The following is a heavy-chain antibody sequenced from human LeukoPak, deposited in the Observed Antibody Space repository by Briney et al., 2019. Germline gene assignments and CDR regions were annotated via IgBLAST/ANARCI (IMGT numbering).Heavy chain of an antibody. D-gene: IGHD3-22*01. CDR1: GYTFTGYY. V-gene: IGHV1-2*02. J-gene: IGHJ4*02. CDR3: ARGSRNYYDSSGYSRFDY. Sequence: TSVKVYCNASGYTFTGYYMQWVRQAPGPLLDSMGWINPNSGGTNYAQKFQGRVTMTRDTSISTAYMELSRLRSDDTAVYYCARGSRNYYDSSGYSRFDYWGQGTLVTVSS. CDR2: INPNSGGT.